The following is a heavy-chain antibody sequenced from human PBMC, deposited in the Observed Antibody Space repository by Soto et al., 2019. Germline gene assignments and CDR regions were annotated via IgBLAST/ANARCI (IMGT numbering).Heavy chain of an antibody. CDR1: GFTFSSYG. J-gene: IGHJ4*02. Sequence: QVQLVESGGGVVQPGRSLRLSCAASGFTFSSYGMHWVRQAPGKGLEWVAVISYDGSNKYYADSVKGRFTISRDNSKNTLYLQMNSLRAEDTAVYYCAKDFDRRQWLVPDYYFDYWGQGTLVTVSS. D-gene: IGHD6-19*01. V-gene: IGHV3-30*18. CDR3: AKDFDRRQWLVPDYYFDY. CDR2: ISYDGSNK.